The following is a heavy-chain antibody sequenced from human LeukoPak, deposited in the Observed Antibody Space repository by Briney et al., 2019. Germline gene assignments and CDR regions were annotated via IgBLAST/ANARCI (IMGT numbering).Heavy chain of an antibody. D-gene: IGHD3-10*01. J-gene: IGHJ4*02. V-gene: IGHV3-23*01. CDR1: GFSFSSYA. CDR3: AKDLHGAFDY. CDR2: ISGSGGDR. Sequence: GGSLRLSCAGSGFSFSSYAMSWVRQPPGKGLEWVSTISGSGGDRYYADSVKGRFTISRDSSKNTVYLQMNSLRADDTAVYYCAKDLHGAFDYWGQGILVTVSS.